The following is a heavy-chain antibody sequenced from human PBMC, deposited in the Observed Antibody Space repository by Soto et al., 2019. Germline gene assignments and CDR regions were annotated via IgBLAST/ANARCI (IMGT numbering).Heavy chain of an antibody. V-gene: IGHV3-23*01. Sequence: EVQLLESGGGLVQPGGSLRLSCAASGVTFTSYAMTWVSQVPGEGLQWVSSISKSGDSTYYADSVKGLFTTSRDNSKNTLYLQMNSLRAEDTAIYYCAKGSFGFDYWGQGTLVTVSS. CDR2: ISKSGDST. D-gene: IGHD3-10*01. J-gene: IGHJ4*02. CDR1: GVTFTSYA. CDR3: AKGSFGFDY.